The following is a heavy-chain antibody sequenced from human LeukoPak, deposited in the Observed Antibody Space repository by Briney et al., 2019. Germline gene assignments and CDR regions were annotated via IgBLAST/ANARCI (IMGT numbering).Heavy chain of an antibody. D-gene: IGHD1-7*01. CDR2: IYYSGST. CDR3: ASHGYTGTTLDY. J-gene: IGHJ4*02. Sequence: SETLSLTCTVSGGSISSTGDYWGWIRQPPGKGLEWIGSIYYSGSTYYNPSLKSRVTTSVDTSKNQFSLKLSSVTAADTAVYYCASHGYTGTTLDYWGQGTLVTVSS. V-gene: IGHV4-39*01. CDR1: GGSISSTGDY.